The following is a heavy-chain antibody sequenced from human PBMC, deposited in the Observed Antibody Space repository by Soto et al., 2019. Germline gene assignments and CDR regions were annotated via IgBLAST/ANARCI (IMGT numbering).Heavy chain of an antibody. Sequence: PGGSLRLSCAASGFTFSSYSMNWVRQAPGKGLEWVSSISSSSSYIYYADSVKGRFTISRDNAKNSLYLQMNSLRAEDTAVYYCARGGIAARPGWFDPWGQGTLVTVSS. CDR2: ISSSSSYI. D-gene: IGHD6-6*01. V-gene: IGHV3-21*01. CDR3: ARGGIAARPGWFDP. J-gene: IGHJ5*02. CDR1: GFTFSSYS.